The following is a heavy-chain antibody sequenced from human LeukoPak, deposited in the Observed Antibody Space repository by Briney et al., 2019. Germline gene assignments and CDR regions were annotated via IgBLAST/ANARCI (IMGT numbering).Heavy chain of an antibody. D-gene: IGHD6-6*01. CDR3: ARDPYSSSSGILFDY. CDR1: GFTFSSYA. V-gene: IGHV3-30-3*01. CDR2: ISYDGSNK. J-gene: IGHJ4*02. Sequence: PGGSLRLSCAASGFTFSSYAMHWVRQAPGKGLEWVAVISYDGSNKYYAGSVKGRFTISRDNSKNTLYLQMNSLRAEDTAVYYCARDPYSSSSGILFDYWGQGTLVTVSS.